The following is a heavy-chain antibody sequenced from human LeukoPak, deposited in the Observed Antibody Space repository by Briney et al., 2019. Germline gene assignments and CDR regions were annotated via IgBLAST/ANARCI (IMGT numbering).Heavy chain of an antibody. J-gene: IGHJ4*01. V-gene: IGHV4-59*08. CDR1: GGSINNFY. CDR3: ARHDEECPGEYCFLLSFDY. CDR2: VHSSGRT. D-gene: IGHD2-8*02. Sequence: SETLSLTCTVSGGSINNFYWSWIRQSPGKGLEWFGYVHSSGRTDYNPSLRSRVSMSADTSKSQLSLRLTSVTAADTAVYFCARHDEECPGEYCFLLSFDYWGPGSLVTVSS.